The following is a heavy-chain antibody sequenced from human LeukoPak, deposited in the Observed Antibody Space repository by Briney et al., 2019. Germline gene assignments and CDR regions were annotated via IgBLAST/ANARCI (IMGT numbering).Heavy chain of an antibody. D-gene: IGHD1-1*01. CDR1: GGSLSGYY. J-gene: IGHJ4*02. CDR3: ARKEGTH. Sequence: PSETLSLTCAVYGGSLSGYYWSWIRQPPGKGLEWIGEINHSGSTNYNPSLKSRVTISIDTSKNQFSLRLNSVTAADTAVYYCARKEGTHWGQGIPVTVSS. CDR2: INHSGST. V-gene: IGHV4-34*01.